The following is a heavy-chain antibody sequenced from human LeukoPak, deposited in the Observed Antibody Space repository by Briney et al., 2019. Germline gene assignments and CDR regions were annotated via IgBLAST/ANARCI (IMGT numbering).Heavy chain of an antibody. D-gene: IGHD1-1*01. V-gene: IGHV3-23*01. CDR1: GFTFSSYA. J-gene: IGHJ4*02. CDR2: ISGSGGST. CDR3: MKRERFPDGGQQ. Sequence: PGGSLRLSCAASGFTFSSYAMSWVRQAPGKGLEWVSAISGSGGSTYYADSVKGRFTISRDNSKNTLYLQMSSLRAEDTAVYYCMKRERFPDGGQQWGRGTLVTVSS.